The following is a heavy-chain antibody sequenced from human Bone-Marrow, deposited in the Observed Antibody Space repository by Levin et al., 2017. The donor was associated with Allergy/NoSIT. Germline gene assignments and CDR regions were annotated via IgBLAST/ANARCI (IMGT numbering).Heavy chain of an antibody. J-gene: IGHJ1*01. CDR2: IHHRGNT. V-gene: IGHV4-34*01. Sequence: SETLSLTCAVHGGSFSGYYWSWIRQPPGKGLEWIGEIHHRGNTKSNPSLKSRVTISVDTSKNQFSLRLTSVTVADTSIYSCAPVPRSGGPSQTFQHWGPGTLVTVS. CDR1: GGSFSGYY. D-gene: IGHD2-15*01. CDR3: APVPRSGGPSQTFQH.